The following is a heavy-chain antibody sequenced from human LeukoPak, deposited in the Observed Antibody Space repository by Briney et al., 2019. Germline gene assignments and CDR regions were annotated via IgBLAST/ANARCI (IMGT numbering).Heavy chain of an antibody. D-gene: IGHD2-2*01. CDR3: ASQLSVVPAAYAFDI. CDR2: IIPIFGTA. CDR1: GGTFSSYA. J-gene: IGHJ3*02. V-gene: IGHV1-69*01. Sequence: GASVKVSCKASGGTFSSYAISWVRQAPGQGLEWMGGIIPIFGTANYAQKFQGRVTITADESTSTAYMELSSLRSEDTAVYYCASQLSVVPAAYAFDIWGQGTMVTVSS.